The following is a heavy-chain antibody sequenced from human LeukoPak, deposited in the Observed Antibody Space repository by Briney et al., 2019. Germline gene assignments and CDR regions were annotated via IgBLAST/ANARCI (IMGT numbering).Heavy chain of an antibody. J-gene: IGHJ4*02. V-gene: IGHV4-61*01. CDR3: ARDPSGYFNY. CDR2: IYYSGST. CDR1: GGPVSSGNYY. D-gene: IGHD3-22*01. Sequence: SETLSLTCTVSGGPVSSGNYYWSWIRQPPGKGLEWIGYIYYSGSTNYNPSLKSRVTISVDTSKNQFSLKLSSVTAADTAVYYCARDPSGYFNYWGQGTLATVSS.